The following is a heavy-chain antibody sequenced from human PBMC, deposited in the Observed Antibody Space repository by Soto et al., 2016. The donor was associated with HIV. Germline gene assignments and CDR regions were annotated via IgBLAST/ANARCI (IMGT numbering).Heavy chain of an antibody. CDR1: GFIFSDCA. Sequence: EVQLVESGGGLVQPGGSLKLSCAVSGFIFSDCAIHWVRQASGKGLEWVGVVRTKAANTATEYAASVKGRFTISRDDSENTAYPQMNNLKTEDTAMYYCTRDSGTYNWLDPWGQGTLVTVSS. J-gene: IGHJ5*02. V-gene: IGHV3-73*01. CDR3: TRDSGTYNWLDP. D-gene: IGHD1-26*01. CDR2: VRTKAANTAT.